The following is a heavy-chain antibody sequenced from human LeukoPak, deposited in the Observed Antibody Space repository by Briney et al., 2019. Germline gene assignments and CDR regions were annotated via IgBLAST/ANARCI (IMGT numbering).Heavy chain of an antibody. Sequence: ASVTVSCKASGYTFTRYGISWVRQAPGQGLEWMGWISAYNGNTNYAQKLQGRVTINTDTSTSTAYMELRSLRSDDTAVYYCARGNRYTPFDYWGQGTLATVSS. V-gene: IGHV1-18*01. D-gene: IGHD1-14*01. CDR3: ARGNRYTPFDY. CDR1: GYTFTRYG. CDR2: ISAYNGNT. J-gene: IGHJ4*02.